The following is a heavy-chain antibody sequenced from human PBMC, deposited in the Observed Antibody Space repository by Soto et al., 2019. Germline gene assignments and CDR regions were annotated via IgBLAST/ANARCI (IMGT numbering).Heavy chain of an antibody. CDR1: GFTFSSYA. Sequence: GGSLRLSCAASGFTFSSYAMSWVRQAPGKGLEWVSAISGSGGSTYYADSVKGRFTISRDNSKNTLYLQMNSLRAEDTAVYYCAKVIRIAVAGTGWFDPWGPGTLVTVSS. V-gene: IGHV3-23*01. D-gene: IGHD6-19*01. J-gene: IGHJ5*02. CDR3: AKVIRIAVAGTGWFDP. CDR2: ISGSGGST.